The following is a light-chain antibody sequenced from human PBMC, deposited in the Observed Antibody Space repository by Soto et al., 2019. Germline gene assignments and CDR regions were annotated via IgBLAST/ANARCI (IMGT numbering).Light chain of an antibody. V-gene: IGKV1-5*01. CDR1: QSIRRW. J-gene: IGKJ1*01. Sequence: DIQMTQSPSMLSASVGDRVTIACRASQSIRRWLARYQQKPGKAPKLLIFDASTLESGVPSRFSGRGSETEFTLTISSLQPDDFATYYCQQYNSYSPATFGQGTKVEI. CDR3: QQYNSYSPAT. CDR2: DAS.